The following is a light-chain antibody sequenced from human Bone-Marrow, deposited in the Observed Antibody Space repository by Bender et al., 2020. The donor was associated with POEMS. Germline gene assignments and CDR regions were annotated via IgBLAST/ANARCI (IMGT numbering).Light chain of an antibody. CDR2: EGS. J-gene: IGLJ3*02. CDR1: SSDVGSYNL. V-gene: IGLV2-23*01. Sequence: QSALTQPASVSGSPGQSITISCTGTSSDVGSYNLVSWYQQHPGKAPKLMIYEGSMRPSGVSNRFSGSKSGNTASLTISGLQAEDEADYYCCSYAGSPWVFGGGTKLTVL. CDR3: CSYAGSPWV.